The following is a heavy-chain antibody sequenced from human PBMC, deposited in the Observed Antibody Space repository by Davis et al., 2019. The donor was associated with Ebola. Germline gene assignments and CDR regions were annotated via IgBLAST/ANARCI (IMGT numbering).Heavy chain of an antibody. CDR2: ISGSGFTT. CDR1: EFTFSGYA. J-gene: IGHJ6*02. CDR3: AKGGRGYYYYYGLDV. D-gene: IGHD2-15*01. V-gene: IGHV3-23*01. Sequence: GESLKISCAASEFTFSGYAMSWVRQAPGKGLEWVSGISGSGFTTYSADSVKGRFTISRDNSKNTLYLQMNSLRAEDTAVYYCAKGGRGYYYYYGLDVWGQGTTVTVSS.